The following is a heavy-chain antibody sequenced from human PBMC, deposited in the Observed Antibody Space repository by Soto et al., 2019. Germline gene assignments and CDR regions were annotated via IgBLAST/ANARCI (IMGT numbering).Heavy chain of an antibody. D-gene: IGHD6-13*01. CDR3: ARGKEQQLVFDY. J-gene: IGHJ4*02. CDR1: GGSISSGGYY. V-gene: IGHV4-31*02. Sequence: SETLSLTXTVSGGSISSGGYYWSWIRQHPGKGLEWIGYIYYSGSTYYNPSLKSRVTISVDTSKNQFSLKLSSVTAADTAVYYCARGKEQQLVFDYWGQGTLVTVSS. CDR2: IYYSGST.